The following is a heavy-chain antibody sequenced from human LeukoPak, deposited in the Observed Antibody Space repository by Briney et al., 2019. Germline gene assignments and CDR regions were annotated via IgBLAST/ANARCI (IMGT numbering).Heavy chain of an antibody. Sequence: PSETLSLTCTVSGGSISSYYCSWIRQPPGKGLEWIGYIYYSGSTNYNPSLKSRATISVDTSKNQFSLKLSSVTAADTAVYYCASSYYDFWSGHYYFDYWGQGILVTVSS. J-gene: IGHJ4*02. D-gene: IGHD3-3*01. CDR2: IYYSGST. V-gene: IGHV4-59*01. CDR3: ASSYYDFWSGHYYFDY. CDR1: GGSISSYY.